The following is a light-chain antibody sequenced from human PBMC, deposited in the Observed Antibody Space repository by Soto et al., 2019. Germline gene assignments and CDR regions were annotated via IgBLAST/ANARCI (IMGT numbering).Light chain of an antibody. Sequence: EIVMTHSPATLSVSPGERATLSCRASQSVSSNLAWYQQKPGQAPRLLIYGASTRATGFPARFSGSGSGTEFTLTISRLQSEDFAVYYCKQYINWPQTFGQGTKVDIK. CDR2: GAS. CDR3: KQYINWPQT. CDR1: QSVSSN. V-gene: IGKV3-15*01. J-gene: IGKJ1*01.